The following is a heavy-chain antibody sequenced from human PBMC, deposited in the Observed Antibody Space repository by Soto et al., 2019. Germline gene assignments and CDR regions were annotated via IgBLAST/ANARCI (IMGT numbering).Heavy chain of an antibody. Sequence: SETLSLTYSVSGGYINSDYHHWTWIRQPPGKGLEWIGSIYYSGTNNYNPSLKSRITVSIDTSNNQFSLNLTAVTAADTALYFCARQRRGGYWFVPWGQGTPGNASS. CDR2: IYYSGTN. J-gene: IGHJ5*02. V-gene: IGHV4-30-4*01. CDR3: ARQRRGGYWFVP. CDR1: GGYINSDYHH.